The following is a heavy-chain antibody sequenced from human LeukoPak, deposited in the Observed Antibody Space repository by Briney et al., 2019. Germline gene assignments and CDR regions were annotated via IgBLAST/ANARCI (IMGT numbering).Heavy chain of an antibody. Sequence: PSETLSLTCAVYGGSFSGYYWSWIRQPPGKGLEWIGEINHSGSTNYNPSLKSRVTISVDTSKNQFSLKLSSVTAADTAVYYCARGGDSSGYPNDYWGQGTLVIVSS. CDR2: INHSGST. J-gene: IGHJ4*02. D-gene: IGHD3-22*01. V-gene: IGHV4-34*01. CDR1: GGSFSGYY. CDR3: ARGGDSSGYPNDY.